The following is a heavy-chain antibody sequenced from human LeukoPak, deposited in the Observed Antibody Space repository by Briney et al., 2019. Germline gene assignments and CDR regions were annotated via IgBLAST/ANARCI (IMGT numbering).Heavy chain of an antibody. Sequence: GASVKVSCKASGGTFSSYAISWVRQAPGQGLEWMGGIIPIFGTANYAQKFQGRVTITADKSTSTAYMELSSLRSEDTAVYYCALTDGYNYRFDYWGQGTLVTVSS. D-gene: IGHD5-24*01. CDR2: IIPIFGTA. J-gene: IGHJ4*02. V-gene: IGHV1-69*06. CDR1: GGTFSSYA. CDR3: ALTDGYNYRFDY.